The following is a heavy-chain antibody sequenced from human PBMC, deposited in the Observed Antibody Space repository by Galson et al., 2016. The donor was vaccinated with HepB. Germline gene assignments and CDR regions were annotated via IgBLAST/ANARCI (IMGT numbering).Heavy chain of an antibody. J-gene: IGHJ5*02. CDR2: IYYSGST. CDR1: GGSISSGAYY. V-gene: IGHV4-31*03. CDR3: ARDSRSHGMAAADP. Sequence: TLSLTCTVSGGSISSGAYYWSWIRQHPGKGLEWIGYIYYSGSTYYNPSLKSRVTISIDTSKNQFSLKLSSVTAADTAVYYCARDSRSHGMAAADPWGQGTLATVSS. D-gene: IGHD6-13*01.